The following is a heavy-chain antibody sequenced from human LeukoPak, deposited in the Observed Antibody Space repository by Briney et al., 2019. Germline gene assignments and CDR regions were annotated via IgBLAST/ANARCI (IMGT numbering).Heavy chain of an antibody. CDR3: ARDSLSRRAYYYYMDV. CDR2: ISAYNGDT. V-gene: IGHV1-18*01. CDR1: GYTFTSYG. Sequence: GASVKVSCKASGYTFTSYGISWVRQAPGQGLEWIGWISAYNGDTNYAQKLQGRVTMTTDTSTSTAYMELRSLRSDDTAVYYCARDSLSRRAYYYYMDVWGKGTTVTVSS. J-gene: IGHJ6*03. D-gene: IGHD3-9*01.